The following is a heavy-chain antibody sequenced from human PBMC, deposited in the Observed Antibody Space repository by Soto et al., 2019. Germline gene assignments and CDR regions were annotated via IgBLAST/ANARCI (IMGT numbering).Heavy chain of an antibody. CDR2: TSSSSSDI. Sequence: GVSLRRSCAASGFTFSSYTMHWVRQAPGKGLEWVSSTSSSSSDIYYADSVKGRFTISRDNAKNSLYLQMNSLSAEDTAVYYCARAFVWGAAGGPGSDFDYWGQGTLVTVSS. V-gene: IGHV3-21*01. CDR3: ARAFVWGAAGGPGSDFDY. J-gene: IGHJ4*02. D-gene: IGHD3-16*01. CDR1: GFTFSSYT.